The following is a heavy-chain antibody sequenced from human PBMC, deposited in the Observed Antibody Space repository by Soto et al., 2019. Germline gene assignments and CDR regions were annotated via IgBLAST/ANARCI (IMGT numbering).Heavy chain of an antibody. V-gene: IGHV4-4*02. Sequence: NPSETLSSTCAVSGDSISSGNWWSWVRQPPAKGLDWIGEVHRSGSTNYNPSLKSRVTISVDESKSQFSLKLSSVTAADTAVYYCARLDNSDWSKGYYFDYWGQGTLVTVSS. CDR3: ARLDNSDWSKGYYFDY. CDR1: GDSISSGNW. CDR2: VHRSGST. D-gene: IGHD6-19*01. J-gene: IGHJ4*02.